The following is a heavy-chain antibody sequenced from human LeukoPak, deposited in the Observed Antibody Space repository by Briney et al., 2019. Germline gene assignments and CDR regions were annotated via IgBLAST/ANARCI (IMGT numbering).Heavy chain of an antibody. D-gene: IGHD3-22*01. CDR3: ARHAHYYDSSWEFIDY. J-gene: IGHJ4*02. Sequence: SETLSLTCTVSSGSISSSSYYWGWIRQPPGKGLEWIGSIYYSGSTYYNPSLKSRVTISVDTSKNQFSLKLSSVTAADTAVYYCARHAHYYDSSWEFIDYWGQGTLVTVFS. CDR2: IYYSGST. V-gene: IGHV4-39*01. CDR1: SGSISSSSYY.